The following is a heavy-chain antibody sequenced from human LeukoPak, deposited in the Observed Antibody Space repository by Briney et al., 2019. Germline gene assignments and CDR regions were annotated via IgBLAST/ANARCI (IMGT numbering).Heavy chain of an antibody. J-gene: IGHJ4*02. D-gene: IGHD3-22*01. CDR1: RFTFSSYW. Sequence: GGSLRLSCAASRFTFSSYWMSWVRQAPGKGLEWVANIKQDGSEKCYVDSVKGRFTISRDNAKNSLYLQMNSLRAEDTAVYYCARNTYYYDSSGYWAYDYWGQGTLVTVSS. CDR3: ARNTYYYDSSGYWAYDY. V-gene: IGHV3-7*01. CDR2: IKQDGSEK.